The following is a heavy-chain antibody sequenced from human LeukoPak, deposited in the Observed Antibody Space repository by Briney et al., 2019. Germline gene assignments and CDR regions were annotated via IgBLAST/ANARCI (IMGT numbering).Heavy chain of an antibody. D-gene: IGHD3-10*01. V-gene: IGHV1-69*06. CDR3: VRDRSVLLWFGEAPDWFDP. CDR1: GGTFSSYA. Sequence: ASVKVSCKASGGTFSSYAISWVRQAPGQGLEWMGRIIPIFGTANYAQKFQGRVTITADKSTSTAYMELSSLRSEDTAVYYCVRDRSVLLWFGEAPDWFDPWGQGTLVTVSS. J-gene: IGHJ5*02. CDR2: IIPIFGTA.